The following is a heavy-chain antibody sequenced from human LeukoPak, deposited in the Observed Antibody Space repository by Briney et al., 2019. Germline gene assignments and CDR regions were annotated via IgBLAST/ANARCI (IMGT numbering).Heavy chain of an antibody. J-gene: IGHJ3*02. V-gene: IGHV3-48*01. CDR1: GFTFSSYS. CDR3: ARDEGSTGAAFDI. CDR2: ISSSSSTI. Sequence: GGSLRLSCAASGFTFSSYSMNWVRQAPGKGLEWVSYISSSSSTIYYADSVKGRFTISRDNAKNSLYLQMNSLRAEDTAVYYCARDEGSTGAAFDIWGQGTMVTVSS. D-gene: IGHD2-2*01.